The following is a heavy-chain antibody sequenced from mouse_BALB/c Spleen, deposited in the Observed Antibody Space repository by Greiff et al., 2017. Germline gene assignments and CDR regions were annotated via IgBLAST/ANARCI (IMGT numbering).Heavy chain of an antibody. CDR2: ISSGSSTI. CDR3: AREGNYVGYAMDY. J-gene: IGHJ4*01. Sequence: EVQLVESGGGLVQPGGSRKLSCAASGFTFSSFGMHWVRQAPEKGLEWVAYISSGSSTIYYADTVKGRFTISRDNPKNTLFLQMTSLRSEDTAMYYCAREGNYVGYAMDYWGQGTSVTVSS. CDR1: GFTFSSFG. V-gene: IGHV5-17*02. D-gene: IGHD2-1*01.